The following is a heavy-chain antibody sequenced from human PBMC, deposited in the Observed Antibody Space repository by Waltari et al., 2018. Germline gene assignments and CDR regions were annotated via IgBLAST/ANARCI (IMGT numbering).Heavy chain of an antibody. CDR2: IIPILGIA. V-gene: IGHV1-69*02. D-gene: IGHD3-3*01. CDR3: ARGPRDYDFWSGYYTGLFFDY. CDR1: GGTFSSYT. Sequence: QVQLVQSGAEVKKPGSSVKVSCKASGGTFSSYTISWVRQAPGQGLEWMGRIIPILGIANYAQKFQGRVTITADKSTSTAYMELSSLRSEDTAVYYCARGPRDYDFWSGYYTGLFFDYWGQGTLVTVSS. J-gene: IGHJ4*02.